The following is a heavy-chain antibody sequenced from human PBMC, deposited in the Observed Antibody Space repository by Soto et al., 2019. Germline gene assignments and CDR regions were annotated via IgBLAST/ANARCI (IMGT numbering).Heavy chain of an antibody. V-gene: IGHV4-30-4*01. CDR3: ARVAYSSGLAFDY. CDR2: IYYSGST. D-gene: IGHD6-19*01. Sequence: QVQLQESGPGLVKPSQTLSLTCTVSGGSISSGDYYWSWIRQPPGKGLEWIGYIYYSGSTYYNPSPKSRVXXSXDXXKNQFSLKLSSVTAADTAVYYCARVAYSSGLAFDYWGQGTLVTVSS. J-gene: IGHJ4*02. CDR1: GGSISSGDYY.